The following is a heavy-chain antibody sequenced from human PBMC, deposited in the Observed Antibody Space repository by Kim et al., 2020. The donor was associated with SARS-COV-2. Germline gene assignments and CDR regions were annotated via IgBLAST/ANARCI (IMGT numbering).Heavy chain of an antibody. Sequence: GGSLRLSCAASGFTFSSYEMNWVRQAPGKGLEWVSYISSSGSTIYYADSVKGRFTISRDNAKNSLYLQMNSLRAEDTAVYYCARAQISSSWGHYYYYYYMDVWGKWTTLTVSS. CDR1: GFTFSSYE. J-gene: IGHJ6*03. CDR3: ARAQISSSWGHYYYYYYMDV. D-gene: IGHD6-13*01. CDR2: ISSSGSTI. V-gene: IGHV3-48*03.